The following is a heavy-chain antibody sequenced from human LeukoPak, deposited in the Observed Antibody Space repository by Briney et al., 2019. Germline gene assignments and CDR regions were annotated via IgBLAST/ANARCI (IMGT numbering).Heavy chain of an antibody. V-gene: IGHV1-46*01. CDR2: INPSGGST. Sequence: GASVKVSCKASGYTFSSYYMHWVRQAPGQGLEWMGLINPSGGSTSYAQKFQGRVTITTDESTSTAYMELSSLRSEDTAVYYCARGNKWAAGYWGQGTLVTVSS. CDR3: ARGNKWAAGY. J-gene: IGHJ4*02. CDR1: GYTFSSYY. D-gene: IGHD6-13*01.